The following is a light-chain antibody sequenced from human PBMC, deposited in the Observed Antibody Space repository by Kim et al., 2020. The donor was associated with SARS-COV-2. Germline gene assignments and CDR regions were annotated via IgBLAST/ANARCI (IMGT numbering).Light chain of an antibody. V-gene: IGKV3-15*01. CDR3: QQFHNWPRT. J-gene: IGKJ2*01. Sequence: SVSPGERATLSCRASQSINSTLAWYQQKPGQAPRLLIYGASTGATGLPARFSGSGSGTEFTLTISSLQSEDFAVYYCQQFHNWPRTFGQGTKLEI. CDR1: QSINST. CDR2: GAS.